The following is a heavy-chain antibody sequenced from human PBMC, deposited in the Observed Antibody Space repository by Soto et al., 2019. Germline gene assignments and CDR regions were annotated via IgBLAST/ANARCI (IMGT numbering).Heavy chain of an antibody. CDR1: GGTFSSYA. Sequence: SVKVSCKASGGTFSSYAISWVRQAPGQGLEWMGGIIPIFGTANYAQKFQGRVTITTDESTSTAYMELSSLRSDDTAVYYCARDSRWLQMDDAFDIWGQGTMVTVSS. J-gene: IGHJ3*02. CDR3: ARDSRWLQMDDAFDI. D-gene: IGHD1-1*01. CDR2: IIPIFGTA. V-gene: IGHV1-69*05.